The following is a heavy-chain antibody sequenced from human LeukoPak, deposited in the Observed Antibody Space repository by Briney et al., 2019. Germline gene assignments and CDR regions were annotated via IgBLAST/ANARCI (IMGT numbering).Heavy chain of an antibody. J-gene: IGHJ3*02. D-gene: IGHD6-25*01. CDR1: GFTFSSYW. V-gene: IGHV3-7*04. Sequence: GGSLRLSCAASGFTFSSYWMSWVRQAPGKGLEWVANMKQDGSEKYYVDSVKGRFAISRDNAKNSPYLQMNSLRAEDTAMYYCARSLAAGFDIWGQGTMVTVSS. CDR2: MKQDGSEK. CDR3: ARSLAAGFDI.